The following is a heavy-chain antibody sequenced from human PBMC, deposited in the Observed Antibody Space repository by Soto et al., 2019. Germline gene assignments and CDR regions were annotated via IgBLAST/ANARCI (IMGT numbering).Heavy chain of an antibody. V-gene: IGHV4-31*03. CDR2: IYYSGST. CDR1: GGSISSGGYY. CDR3: ARSVFP. J-gene: IGHJ5*02. Sequence: QVQLQESGPGLVKPSQTLSLTCTVSGGSISSGGYYWNWIRQHPGKGLEWIGYIYYSGSTYYNPPLSSXXSMSVDTSKNQFSLELSSVTAAATAVYYCARSVFPWGQGTLVTVSS.